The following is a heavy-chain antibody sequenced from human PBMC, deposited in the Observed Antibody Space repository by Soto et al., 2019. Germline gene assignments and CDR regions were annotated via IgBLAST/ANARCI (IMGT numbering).Heavy chain of an antibody. CDR3: TRRDYYYDSSGYPTGPFDY. D-gene: IGHD3-22*01. J-gene: IGHJ4*02. CDR1: GFTFGDYA. Sequence: PGGSLRLSCTASGFTFGDYAMSWFRQAPGKGLEWVGFIRSKAYGGTTEYAASVKGRFTISRDDSKSIAYLQMNSLKTEDTAVYYCTRRDYYYDSSGYPTGPFDYWGQGTLVTVSS. CDR2: IRSKAYGGTT. V-gene: IGHV3-49*03.